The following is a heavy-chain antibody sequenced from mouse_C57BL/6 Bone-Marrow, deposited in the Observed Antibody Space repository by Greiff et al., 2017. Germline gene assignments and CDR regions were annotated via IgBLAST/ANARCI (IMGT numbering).Heavy chain of an antibody. CDR2: ISSGSSTI. CDR1: GFTFSDYG. V-gene: IGHV5-17*01. D-gene: IGHD2-3*01. Sequence: EVKLVESGGGLVKPGGSLKLSCAASGFTFSDYGMHWVRQAPEKGLEWVAYISSGSSTIYYADTVKGRFTISRDNAKNTLFLQMTSLRSEDTAMXYCARDGYYFYWYFDVWGTGTTVTVSS. CDR3: ARDGYYFYWYFDV. J-gene: IGHJ1*03.